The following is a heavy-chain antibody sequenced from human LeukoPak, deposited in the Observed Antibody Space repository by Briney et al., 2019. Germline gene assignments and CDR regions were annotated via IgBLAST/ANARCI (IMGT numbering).Heavy chain of an antibody. D-gene: IGHD3-22*01. CDR1: GLTVSSNY. Sequence: GGSLRLSCAASGLTVSSNYMSGVRRAPGQGLDWVEVIYSGGSTYYAGSVKGRFIISRDNSRNTLDLQMNSLRAEDTAVYYCARVTLRNHDRSGYSWTIDYWGQGILVTVSS. CDR2: IYSGGST. V-gene: IGHV3-53*01. J-gene: IGHJ4*02. CDR3: ARVTLRNHDRSGYSWTIDY.